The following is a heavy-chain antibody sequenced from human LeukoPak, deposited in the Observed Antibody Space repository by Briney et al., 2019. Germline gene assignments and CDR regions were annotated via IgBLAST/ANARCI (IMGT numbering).Heavy chain of an antibody. V-gene: IGHV3-74*03. D-gene: IGHD5-12*01. CDR1: GFTLSDHW. CDR3: VKGGHKLDIQTTHYYYGLDV. Sequence: GGSLRLSCVASGFTLSDHWMYWVRQGPSRGLAHVSRVESDASRTTYADSVKGRFTISRYDANNTMYLQMNSLRVEDTAVYYCVKGGHKLDIQTTHYYYGLDVRGQGTTVAVS. J-gene: IGHJ6*02. CDR2: VESDASRT.